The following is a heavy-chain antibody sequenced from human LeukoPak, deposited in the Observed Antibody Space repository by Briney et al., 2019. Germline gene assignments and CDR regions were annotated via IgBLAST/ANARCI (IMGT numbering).Heavy chain of an antibody. D-gene: IGHD5-18*01. CDR2: IWYDGTNK. Sequence: GGSLRLSCAASGFTFSSWGMHWVRQAPGKGLEWVAVIWYDGTNKYYADSVKGRFTISRDNSKNTLYLQMNSLRAEDTAVYYRARHLGYSYGYYFDYWGQGTLVTVSS. J-gene: IGHJ4*02. CDR3: ARHLGYSYGYYFDY. CDR1: GFTFSSWG. V-gene: IGHV3-33*01.